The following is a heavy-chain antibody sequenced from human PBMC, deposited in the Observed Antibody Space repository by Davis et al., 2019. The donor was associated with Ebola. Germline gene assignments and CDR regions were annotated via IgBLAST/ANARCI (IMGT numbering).Heavy chain of an antibody. D-gene: IGHD2-2*01. V-gene: IGHV3-21*01. CDR2: IGTSSSYI. CDR3: ARSSYQPDY. Sequence: PGGSLRLSCAASGFTFPNYNMNWVRQAPGKGLEWVSSIGTSSSYIYYADSVKGRFTISRDNAKNSLYLQMNSLRAEDTAVYYCARSSYQPDYWGQGTLVTVSS. CDR1: GFTFPNYN. J-gene: IGHJ4*02.